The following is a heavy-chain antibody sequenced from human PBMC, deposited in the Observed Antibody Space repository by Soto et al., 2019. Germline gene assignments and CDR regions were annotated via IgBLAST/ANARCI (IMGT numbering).Heavy chain of an antibody. D-gene: IGHD1-26*01. Sequence: SETLFLTCTVSGDSISSYYWGWIRQPPGKGLEWIGSIYYSGSTYYNPSLKSRVTISVDTSKNQFSLKLSSVTAADTAVYYCARPSGSYLYYFDYWGQGTLVTVSS. J-gene: IGHJ4*02. CDR1: GDSISSYY. CDR3: ARPSGSYLYYFDY. CDR2: IYYSGST. V-gene: IGHV4-39*01.